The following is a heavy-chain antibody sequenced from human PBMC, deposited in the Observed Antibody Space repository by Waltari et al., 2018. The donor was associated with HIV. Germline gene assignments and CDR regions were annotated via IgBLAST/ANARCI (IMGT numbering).Heavy chain of an antibody. CDR3: ARIGTFPHNYAIDF. Sequence: EVQLMESGGGVVQSGGSLRLSCEVSGFTFTNYWMSWVRQTPGKGLEWVAYIKDDGSEKYYMGSVKGRFTISRDNAKNSMFLQMNSLRAEDTAVYYCARIGTFPHNYAIDFWGQGTTVTVSS. D-gene: IGHD1-26*01. J-gene: IGHJ6*02. CDR2: IKDDGSEK. V-gene: IGHV3-7*01. CDR1: GFTFTNYW.